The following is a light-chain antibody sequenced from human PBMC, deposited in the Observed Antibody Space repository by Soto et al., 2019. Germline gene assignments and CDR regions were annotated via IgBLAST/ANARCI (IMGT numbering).Light chain of an antibody. Sequence: DIQMTQSPSCLSASEGDRVTITCQSSHDVSRNLNWFQQKPGEAPQLLIYDASNLERGVPSRFSGSGSGTDFTLTISSLQPEDVATYNCQQYNSMLSFGGGTEVEIK. CDR2: DAS. V-gene: IGKV1-33*01. CDR3: QQYNSMLS. J-gene: IGKJ4*01. CDR1: HDVSRN.